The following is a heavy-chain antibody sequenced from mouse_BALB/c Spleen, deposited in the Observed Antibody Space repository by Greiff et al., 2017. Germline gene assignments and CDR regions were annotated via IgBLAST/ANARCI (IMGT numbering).Heavy chain of an antibody. CDR1: GFTFTDYY. CDR3: ARDTPAWFAY. J-gene: IGHJ3*01. CDR2: IRNKANGYTT. V-gene: IGHV7-3*02. Sequence: EVKLVESGGGLVQPGGSLRLSCATSGFTFTDYYMSWVRQPPGKALEWLGFIRNKANGYTTEYSASVKGRFTISRDNSQSILYLQMNTLRAEDSATDYCARDTPAWFAYWGQGTLVTVSA.